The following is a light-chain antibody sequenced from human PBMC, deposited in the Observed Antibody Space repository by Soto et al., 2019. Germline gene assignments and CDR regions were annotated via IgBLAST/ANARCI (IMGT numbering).Light chain of an antibody. V-gene: IGLV2-14*01. Sequence: QSALAQPASVSGSPGQSITISCDGTNRDVGGYNYVSWYQQYPGKAPKLIIYEVTYRPSGVSNRFSGSKSGNTASLTSSGLQAEDEADYYCSSYSSSSARDVIFGGGTKLTVL. CDR1: NRDVGGYNY. CDR3: SSYSSSSARDVI. CDR2: EVT. J-gene: IGLJ2*01.